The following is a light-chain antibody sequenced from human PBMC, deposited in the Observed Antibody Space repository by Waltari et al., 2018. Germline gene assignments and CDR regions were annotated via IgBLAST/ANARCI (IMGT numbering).Light chain of an antibody. CDR1: QSISSW. CDR2: KAS. V-gene: IGKV1-5*03. Sequence: DIQMTQSPSTLSASVGDRVTITCRASQSISSWLAWYQQKPGKAPKLLIYKASSLESGVPSRFSGSGSGTEFTLTMSSLQPDDFATYYCQQYNSYPYTFGQGTKLEIK. J-gene: IGKJ2*01. CDR3: QQYNSYPYT.